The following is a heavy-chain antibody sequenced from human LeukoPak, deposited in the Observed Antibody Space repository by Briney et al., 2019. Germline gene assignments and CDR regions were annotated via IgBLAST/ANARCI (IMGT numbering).Heavy chain of an antibody. D-gene: IGHD5-18*01. V-gene: IGHV3-21*01. CDR3: PRLIAVTTMADGDIDS. Sequence: GESLRLSCAASGFTFSSYSMNWVRQAPGKGLEWVSSISSASTYIYYADSVKGRFTISRDNAKNSLYLQMNSLRAEDTAMYYWPRLIAVTTMADGDIDSWGQGTLLIVSS. J-gene: IGHJ4*02. CDR2: ISSASTYI. CDR1: GFTFSSYS.